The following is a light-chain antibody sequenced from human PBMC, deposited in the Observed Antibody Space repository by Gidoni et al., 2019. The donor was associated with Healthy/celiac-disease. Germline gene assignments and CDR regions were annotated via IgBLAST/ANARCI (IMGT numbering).Light chain of an antibody. J-gene: IGKJ2*01. CDR3: QQRSNWPYT. CDR1: QRVSSY. V-gene: IGKV3-11*01. Sequence: EIVLTQSPATLSLSPGERASLSCRASQRVSSYLAWYQQKPGQAPRLLIFDASNRATAIPARFSGSGSGTDFTLTISSLEPEDFAVYYCQQRSNWPYTFGQXTKLEIK. CDR2: DAS.